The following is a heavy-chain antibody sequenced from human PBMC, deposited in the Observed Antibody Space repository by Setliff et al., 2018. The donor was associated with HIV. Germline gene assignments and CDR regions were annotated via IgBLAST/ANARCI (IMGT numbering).Heavy chain of an antibody. D-gene: IGHD2-15*01. Sequence: ASVKVSCKASADTFTNCLINWVRQAPGQGLEWMGWINTDSGNTGSAQNFQGRLTITWNTSISTAYMELGSLGFDDTAVYFCARTRSGGSSVYYYYYMDVWGQGTAVTVS. V-gene: IGHV1-8*03. CDR2: INTDSGNT. CDR1: ADTFTNCL. CDR3: ARTRSGGSSVYYYYYMDV. J-gene: IGHJ6*03.